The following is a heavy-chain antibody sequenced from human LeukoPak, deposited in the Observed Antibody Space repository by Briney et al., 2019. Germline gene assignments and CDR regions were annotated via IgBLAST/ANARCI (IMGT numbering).Heavy chain of an antibody. CDR2: ISAYNGNT. CDR3: ATVPDEQFYGDYFGAYYYYGMDV. CDR1: GYTFTSYG. Sequence: ASVKVSCKASGYTFTSYGISWVRQAPGQGLEWMGWISAYNGNTNYAQKLQGRVTMTTDTSTSTAYMELRSLRSDDTAVYYCATVPDEQFYGDYFGAYYYYGMDVWGQGTTVTVSS. V-gene: IGHV1-18*01. J-gene: IGHJ6*02. D-gene: IGHD4-17*01.